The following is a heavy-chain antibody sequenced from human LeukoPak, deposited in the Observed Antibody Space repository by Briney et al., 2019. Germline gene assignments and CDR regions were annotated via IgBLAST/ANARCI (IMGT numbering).Heavy chain of an antibody. CDR3: GRAPSVPYRYRRAVFAY. Sequence: SETLSLTCAVYGGSFSGDYWSWIRQPPGKGLELSGELNHSGSTNYSPSLKSRVTLSVATSKNQFSLKLSSVTAAVTAVYSCGRAPSVPYRYRRAVFAYWGQGSLVSVSS. J-gene: IGHJ4*02. CDR2: LNHSGST. D-gene: IGHD5-18*01. V-gene: IGHV4-34*01. CDR1: GGSFSGDY.